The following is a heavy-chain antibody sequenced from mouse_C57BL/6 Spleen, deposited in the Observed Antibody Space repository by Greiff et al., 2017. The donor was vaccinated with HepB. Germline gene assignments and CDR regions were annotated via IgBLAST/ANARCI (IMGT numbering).Heavy chain of an antibody. CDR1: GYSFTGYY. CDR3: ARGLRLLAY. CDR2: INPSTGGT. Sequence: VQLQQSGPELVKPGASVKISCKASGYSFTGYYMNWVKQSPEKSLEWIGEINPSTGGTTYNQKFKAKATLTVDKSSSTAYMQLKSLTSEDSAVYYCARGLRLLAYWGQGTLVTVSA. J-gene: IGHJ3*01. V-gene: IGHV1-42*01. D-gene: IGHD2-4*01.